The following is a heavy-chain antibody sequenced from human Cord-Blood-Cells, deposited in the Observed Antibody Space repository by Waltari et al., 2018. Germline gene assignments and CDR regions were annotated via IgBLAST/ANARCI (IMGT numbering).Heavy chain of an antibody. Sequence: QVQLQQWGAGLLKPSETLSLTCAVYGGSFSGYYWSWIRQPPGKGLEWIGEINHSGSTNYNPSLKSRVTLSVDTSKNQFSLKLSSVTAADTAVYYCARSSGYSGYDYAFDIWGQGTMVTVSS. CDR2: INHSGST. V-gene: IGHV4-34*01. CDR1: GGSFSGYY. J-gene: IGHJ3*02. D-gene: IGHD5-12*01. CDR3: ARSSGYSGYDYAFDI.